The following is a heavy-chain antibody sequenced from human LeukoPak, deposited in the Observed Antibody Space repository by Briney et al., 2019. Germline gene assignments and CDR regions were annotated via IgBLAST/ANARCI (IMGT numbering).Heavy chain of an antibody. CDR3: ARDQYDYVWGSYRPTPIFDY. Sequence: ASVKVSCKASGYTFSSYGISWVRQAPGQGLEWMGWISAYNGNTNYAQKLQGRVTMTTDTSTSTAYMELRSLRSDDTAVYYCARDQYDYVWGSYRPTPIFDYWGQGTLVTVSS. CDR2: ISAYNGNT. V-gene: IGHV1-18*01. D-gene: IGHD3-16*02. CDR1: GYTFSSYG. J-gene: IGHJ4*02.